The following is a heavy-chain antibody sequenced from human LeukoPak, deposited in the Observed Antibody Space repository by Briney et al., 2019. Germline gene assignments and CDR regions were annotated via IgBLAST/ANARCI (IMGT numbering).Heavy chain of an antibody. Sequence: PSETLSLTCTFSGDSISTYYWTWIRQPPGKGLDWIGNIHHSGRTNYNPSFKSRVTISVDTSKNQFSLKLSSVTAADTAVYYCARPRDGYNFGAFDIWGQGTLVSVSS. CDR1: GDSISTYY. CDR2: IHHSGRT. J-gene: IGHJ3*02. V-gene: IGHV4-59*08. CDR3: ARPRDGYNFGAFDI. D-gene: IGHD5-24*01.